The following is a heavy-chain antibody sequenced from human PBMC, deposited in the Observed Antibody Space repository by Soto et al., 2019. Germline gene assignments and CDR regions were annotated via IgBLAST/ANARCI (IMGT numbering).Heavy chain of an antibody. J-gene: IGHJ4*02. V-gene: IGHV4-31*03. Sequence: SETLSLTCTVSAVTVSSGAYYWSSIRQHPRKGLEWIGNIYHTGSTYYSPSLKSRVVISLDTSINHFSFTLTSVNAADTAVYYCARYRFTGNKWSKFYYLARGTMGAVCS. CDR1: AVTVSSGAYY. CDR2: IYHTGST. D-gene: IGHD3-16*02. CDR3: ARYRFTGNKWSKFYY.